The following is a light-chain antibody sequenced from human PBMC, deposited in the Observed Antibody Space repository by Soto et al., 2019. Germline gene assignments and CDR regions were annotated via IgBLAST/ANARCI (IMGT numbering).Light chain of an antibody. J-gene: IGKJ1*01. CDR3: QQYNSHSRT. CDR2: DAS. CDR1: PTASYW. V-gene: IGKV1-5*01. Sequence: DIEMTQSPSTLSASVEDTVTITCRGSPTASYWLAWYQHKPGKVPRLLIFDASKLVSGVPSRFSGSGSGSDFTLTISTLQPDDSATYYCQQYNSHSRTFGQGTKVEIK.